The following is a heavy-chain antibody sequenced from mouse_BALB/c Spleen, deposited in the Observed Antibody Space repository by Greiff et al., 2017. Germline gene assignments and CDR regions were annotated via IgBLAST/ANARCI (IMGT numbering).Heavy chain of an antibody. CDR3: ARKGLKYYTRSYDWYFDV. CDR1: GYTFTSYS. D-gene: IGHD1-1*01. V-gene: IGHV1-4*02. J-gene: IGHJ1*01. Sequence: QVQLQQSAAELARPGASVKMSCKASGYTFTSYSMHWVKQRPGQGLEWIGYINPSSGYTEYNQKFKDKTTLTADKSSSTAYMQLSSLTTEDSAVYYGARKGLKYYTRSYDWYFDVWGAGTTVTVSS. CDR2: INPSSGYT.